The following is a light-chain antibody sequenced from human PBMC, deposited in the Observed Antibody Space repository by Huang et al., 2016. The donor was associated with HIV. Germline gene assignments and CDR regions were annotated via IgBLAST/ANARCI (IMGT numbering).Light chain of an antibody. V-gene: IGKV3-15*01. CDR2: GAS. CDR3: QQYNNWPRT. CDR1: QSVGRN. Sequence: IVMTQSPVTLSVSPGERATLSCRASQSVGRNLAWYQQKPGQAPRLLIYGASTRATGSPARFSGSGSGSEFTLTISSLQSEEFAVYYCQQYNNWPRTFGQGTKVEIK. J-gene: IGKJ1*01.